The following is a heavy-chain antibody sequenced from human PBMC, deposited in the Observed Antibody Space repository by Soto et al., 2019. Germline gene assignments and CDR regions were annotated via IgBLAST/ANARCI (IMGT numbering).Heavy chain of an antibody. V-gene: IGHV3-30*18. D-gene: IGHD6-6*01. J-gene: IGHJ5*02. CDR2: ISYDGSNK. Sequence: QVQLVESGGGVVQPGRSLRLSCAASGFTFSSYGMHWVRQAPGKGLEWVAVISYDGSNKYYADSVKGRFTISRDNSKNTLYLQMNSLRAEDTAVYYCAKRPIAARLTWFDPWGQGTLVTVSS. CDR1: GFTFSSYG. CDR3: AKRPIAARLTWFDP.